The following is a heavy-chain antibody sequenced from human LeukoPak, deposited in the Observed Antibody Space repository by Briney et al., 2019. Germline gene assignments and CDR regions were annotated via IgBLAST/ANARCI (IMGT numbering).Heavy chain of an antibody. CDR2: ISSSSSTI. J-gene: IGHJ4*02. V-gene: IGHV3-48*01. CDR3: ARETGFIFGYFDY. Sequence: GGSLRLSCAASGFTFSSYSMNWVRQAPGKGLEWVSYISSSSSTIYYADPVKGRFTISRDNAKNSPYLQMNSLRAEDTAVYYCARETGFIFGYFDYWGQGTLVTVSS. D-gene: IGHD3-3*02. CDR1: GFTFSSYS.